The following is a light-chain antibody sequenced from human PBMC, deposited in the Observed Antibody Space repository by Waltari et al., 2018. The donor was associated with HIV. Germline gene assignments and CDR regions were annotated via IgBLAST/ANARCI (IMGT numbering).Light chain of an antibody. J-gene: IGKJ2*01. CDR2: EAA. V-gene: IGKV3-15*01. CDR3: QQYDSGPRGIT. CDR1: QSISAK. Sequence: EVVMTQSPPTLSVSPGQRVTLSCRASQSISAKVAWYQQRPGQAPRLLIYEAATWPTGIPARFSGSGSGTEFTLTISNLQSEDFATYFCQQYDSGPRGITFGQGTMLEIK.